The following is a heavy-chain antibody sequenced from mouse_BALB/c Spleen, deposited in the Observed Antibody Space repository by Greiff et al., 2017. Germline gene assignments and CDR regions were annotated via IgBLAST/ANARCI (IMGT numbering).Heavy chain of an antibody. V-gene: IGHV5-9-4*01. J-gene: IGHJ3*01. CDR1: GFTFSSYA. Sequence: EVQLVESGGGLVKPGGSLKLSCAASGFTFSSYAMSWVRQSPEKRLEWVAEISSGGSYTYYPDTVTGRFTISRDNAKNTLYLEMSSLRSEDTAMYYCAREGPFAYWGQGTLVTVSA. CDR3: AREGPFAY. CDR2: ISSGGSYT. D-gene: IGHD3-3*01.